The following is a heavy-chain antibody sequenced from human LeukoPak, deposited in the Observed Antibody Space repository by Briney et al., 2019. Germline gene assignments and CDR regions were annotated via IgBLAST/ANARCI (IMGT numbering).Heavy chain of an antibody. CDR2: IYYSGST. CDR3: ARDMRFYYDSSGYWPSIWYFDL. V-gene: IGHV4-59*01. J-gene: IGHJ2*01. CDR1: GGSISSYY. D-gene: IGHD3-22*01. Sequence: SETLSLTCTVSGGSISSYYWSWIRQPPGKGLEWIGYIYYSGSTNYNPSLKSRVTISVDTSKNQFSLKLSSVTAADTAVYYCARDMRFYYDSSGYWPSIWYFDLWGRGTLVTVSS.